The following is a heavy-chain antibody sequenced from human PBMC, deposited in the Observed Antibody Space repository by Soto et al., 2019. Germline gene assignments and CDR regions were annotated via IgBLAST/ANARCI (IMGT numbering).Heavy chain of an antibody. Sequence: TLSLTCAVSGGSISSSNWWSWVRQPPGKGLEWIGEIYHSGSTNYNPSLKSRVTISVDKSKNQFSLKLSSVTAADTAVYYCARSLYDFWSGYFDYWGQGTLVTVSS. CDR1: GGSISSSNW. CDR2: IYHSGST. J-gene: IGHJ4*02. D-gene: IGHD3-3*01. CDR3: ARSLYDFWSGYFDY. V-gene: IGHV4-4*02.